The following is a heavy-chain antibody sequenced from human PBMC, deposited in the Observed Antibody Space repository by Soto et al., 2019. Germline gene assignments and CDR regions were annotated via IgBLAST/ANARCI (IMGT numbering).Heavy chain of an antibody. J-gene: IGHJ5*02. CDR2: INHSGST. CDR3: ARVPGP. D-gene: IGHD3-10*01. Sequence: SETNCLTSGVDGGNFSGYYWSWIRQPPGKGLEWIGEINHSGSTNYNPSLKSRVTISVDTSKNQFSLKLSSVTAADTAVYYCARVPGPWGQGTLVTVSS. CDR1: GGNFSGYY. V-gene: IGHV4-34*01.